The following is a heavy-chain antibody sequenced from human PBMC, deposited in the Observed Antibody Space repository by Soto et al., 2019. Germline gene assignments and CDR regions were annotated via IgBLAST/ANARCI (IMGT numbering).Heavy chain of an antibody. CDR2: ISHAGSNP. D-gene: IGHD4-17*01. CDR3: AKETSPRAVTPTRVNGMDV. V-gene: IGHV3-30*18. Sequence: LRLSCAPSGFSFSDFGMHWVRQAPGKGLEWVAAISHAGSNPYYGDSVKGRFSISRDHSNNRLYLQMNNLKVEDSAIYFCAKETSPRAVTPTRVNGMDVWGQGTTVTVSS. CDR1: GFSFSDFG. J-gene: IGHJ6*02.